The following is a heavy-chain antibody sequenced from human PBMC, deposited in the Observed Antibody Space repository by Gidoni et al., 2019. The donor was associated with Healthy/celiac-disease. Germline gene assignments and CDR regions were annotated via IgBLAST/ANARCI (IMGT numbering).Heavy chain of an antibody. V-gene: IGHV3-7*01. CDR3: ASDRGYDYVWGSYRSNYFDY. D-gene: IGHD3-16*02. CDR2: IKQDGSEK. J-gene: IGHJ4*02. Sequence: EVQLVESGGGLVQPGGSLRLSCAASGFTFTSYWMSWVRQAIGKGPEWVANIKQDGSEKYYMYSVKGRFTSSRDNAKNSLYLQMNSLRAEDTAVDYCASDRGYDYVWGSYRSNYFDYWGQGTLVTVSS. CDR1: GFTFTSYW.